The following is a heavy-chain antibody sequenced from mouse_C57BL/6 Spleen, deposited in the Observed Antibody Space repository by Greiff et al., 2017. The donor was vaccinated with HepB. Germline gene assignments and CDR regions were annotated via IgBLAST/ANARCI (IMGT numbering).Heavy chain of an antibody. J-gene: IGHJ4*01. Sequence: VQLQQSGPELVKPGASVKISCKASGYAFSSSWMNWVKQRPGKGLEWIGRIYPGDGDTNYNGKFKGKATLTADKSSSTAYMQLSSLTSEDSAVYFCARIYLYYYGSRSAMDYWGQGTSVTVSS. V-gene: IGHV1-82*01. CDR1: GYAFSSSW. CDR2: IYPGDGDT. CDR3: ARIYLYYYGSRSAMDY. D-gene: IGHD1-1*01.